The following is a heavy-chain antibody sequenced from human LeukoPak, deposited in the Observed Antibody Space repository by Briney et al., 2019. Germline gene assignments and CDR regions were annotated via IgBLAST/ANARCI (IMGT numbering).Heavy chain of an antibody. CDR2: ISYDASNK. Sequence: GGSLRLSCAASGFTFSSNAMHWVRQAPGKGLEWVAVISYDASNKYYADSVKGRFTISRDNSKNTLYLQMNSLRAEDTAVYYCAGVAGTPVPEYFQHWGQGTLVTVSS. V-gene: IGHV3-30-3*01. CDR3: AGVAGTPVPEYFQH. CDR1: GFTFSSNA. D-gene: IGHD6-19*01. J-gene: IGHJ1*01.